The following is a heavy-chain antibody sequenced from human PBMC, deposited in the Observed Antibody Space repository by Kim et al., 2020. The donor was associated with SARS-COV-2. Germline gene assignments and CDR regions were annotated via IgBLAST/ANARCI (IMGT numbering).Heavy chain of an antibody. V-gene: IGHV4-59*01. CDR3: ARDKAAAGVGGMDV. D-gene: IGHD6-13*01. Sequence: TPPLKSRVTISGDKSKNQFSLKLSSVTAADTAVYYCARDKAAAGVGGMDVWGQGTTVTVSS. J-gene: IGHJ6*02.